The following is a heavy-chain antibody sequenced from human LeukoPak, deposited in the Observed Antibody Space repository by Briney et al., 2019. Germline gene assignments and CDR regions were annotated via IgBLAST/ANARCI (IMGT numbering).Heavy chain of an antibody. CDR3: AGYQGGRPPRRSFDI. Sequence: GESLKISCKGSGYSFTSYWIGWVRQMPGKGLEWMGIIYPGDSDTRYSPSFQGQVTISADKSISTAYLQWSSLKASDTAMYFCAGYQGGRPPRRSFDIWGQRTMVTVSS. V-gene: IGHV5-51*01. D-gene: IGHD2-2*01. CDR2: IYPGDSDT. CDR1: GYSFTSYW. J-gene: IGHJ3*02.